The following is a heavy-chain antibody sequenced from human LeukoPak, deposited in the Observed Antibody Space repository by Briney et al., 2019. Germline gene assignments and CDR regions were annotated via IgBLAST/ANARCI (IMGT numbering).Heavy chain of an antibody. CDR1: GYTFTSCY. CDR3: ARDQGTMVRGGGSYYGMDV. Sequence: GASVKVSCKASGYTFTSCYMHWVRQAPGQGLEWMGIINPSGGSTSYAQKFQGRVTMTRDTSTSTVYMELSSLRSEDTAVYYCARDQGTMVRGGGSYYGMDVWGQGTTVTVSS. D-gene: IGHD3-10*01. V-gene: IGHV1-46*01. J-gene: IGHJ6*02. CDR2: INPSGGST.